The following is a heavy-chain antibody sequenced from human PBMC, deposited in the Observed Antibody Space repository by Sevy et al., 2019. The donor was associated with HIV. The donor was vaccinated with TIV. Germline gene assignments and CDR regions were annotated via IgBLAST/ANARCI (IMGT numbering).Heavy chain of an antibody. J-gene: IGHJ3*02. D-gene: IGHD5-12*01. CDR1: GFTFSGSA. V-gene: IGHV3-73*01. CDR3: TRVARDGYNSGRVGDI. Sequence: GGSLRLSCAASGFTFSGSAMHWVRQASGKGLEWVGRIRSKANSYATAYAASVKGRFTISRDDSKNTAYLQMNSLKTEDTAVYYCTRVARDGYNSGRVGDIWGQGTMVTVSS. CDR2: IRSKANSYAT.